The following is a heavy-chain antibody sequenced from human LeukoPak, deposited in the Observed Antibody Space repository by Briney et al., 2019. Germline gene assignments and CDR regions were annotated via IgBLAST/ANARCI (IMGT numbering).Heavy chain of an antibody. CDR2: INHSGST. Sequence: SETLSLTCAVYGGSFSGYYWSWIRQPPGKGLEWIGEINHSGSTNYNPSLKSRVTISVDTSKNQFSLNLSSVTAADTAVYYCARELEGGRFYWGQGTLVTVSS. CDR3: ARELEGGRFY. J-gene: IGHJ4*02. CDR1: GGSFSGYY. D-gene: IGHD3-3*01. V-gene: IGHV4-34*01.